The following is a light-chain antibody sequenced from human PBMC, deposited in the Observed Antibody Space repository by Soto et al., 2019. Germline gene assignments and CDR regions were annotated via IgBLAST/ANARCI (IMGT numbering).Light chain of an antibody. J-gene: IGKJ5*01. CDR3: QQSYSTPPT. CDR1: QSISSY. Sequence: DIQMTQSPSSLSASVGDRVTITCRASQSISSYLNWYQQKPGKAPKLLIYAASSLQSGVPSRFSGSGSGTDFTLTISSLQPEDFATYYCQQSYSTPPTFGQGTRLGL. CDR2: AAS. V-gene: IGKV1-39*01.